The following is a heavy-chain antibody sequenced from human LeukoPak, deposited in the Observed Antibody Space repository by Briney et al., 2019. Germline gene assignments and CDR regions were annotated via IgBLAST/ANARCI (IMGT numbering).Heavy chain of an antibody. J-gene: IGHJ4*02. CDR3: ARGARYSGSYWIDY. V-gene: IGHV4-34*01. Sequence: SETLSLTCAVYGGSFSGYYWSWIRQPPGKGLEWIGEINHSGSTNYNPSLKSRVTISVDTSKNQFSVKLSSVTAADTAVYYCARGARYSGSYWIDYWGQGTLVTVSS. D-gene: IGHD1-26*01. CDR2: INHSGST. CDR1: GGSFSGYY.